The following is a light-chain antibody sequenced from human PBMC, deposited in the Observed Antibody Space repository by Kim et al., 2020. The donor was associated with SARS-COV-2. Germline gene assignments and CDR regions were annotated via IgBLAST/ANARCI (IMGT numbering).Light chain of an antibody. V-gene: IGLV3-21*04. J-gene: IGLJ2*01. CDR2: YDS. CDR1: RIGSTS. CDR3: QVWDSSGDHRVV. Sequence: PEKAARITFGGRRIGSTSVTWYQQMPGQAPVLVISYDSDRPSGIPARFSGSNSGNPATLTISRVEAGDEAGYYCQVWDSSGDHRVVFGGGTQLTVL.